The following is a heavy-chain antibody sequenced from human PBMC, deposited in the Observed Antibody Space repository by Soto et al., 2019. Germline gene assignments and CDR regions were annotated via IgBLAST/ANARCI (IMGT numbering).Heavy chain of an antibody. CDR2: ISYDGSNK. CDR1: GFTFSSYG. D-gene: IGHD6-13*01. J-gene: IGHJ6*02. Sequence: LVESGGGVVQPGRSLRLSCAASGFTFSSYGMHWVRQAPGKGLEWVAVISYDGSNKYYADSVKGRFTISRDNSKNTLYLQMNSLRAEDTAVYYCAKDGIAQRTHYYYGMDVWGQGTTVTVSS. CDR3: AKDGIAQRTHYYYGMDV. V-gene: IGHV3-30*18.